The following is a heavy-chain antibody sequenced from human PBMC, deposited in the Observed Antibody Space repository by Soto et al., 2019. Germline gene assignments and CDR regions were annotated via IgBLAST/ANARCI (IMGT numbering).Heavy chain of an antibody. CDR1: GFTFSSYA. J-gene: IGHJ6*02. D-gene: IGHD2-15*01. CDR2: IRGNGDTT. CDR3: AKQQGPGTPYYYAMDV. Sequence: GGSMRLSCAASGFTFSSYAMPWFRQTPVKGLEWVSVIRGNGDTTYYADSVKGRFTISRDNSKNTLYLQMNSLRAEDTAVYFCAKQQGPGTPYYYAMDVWGQGTLVTVSS. V-gene: IGHV3-23*01.